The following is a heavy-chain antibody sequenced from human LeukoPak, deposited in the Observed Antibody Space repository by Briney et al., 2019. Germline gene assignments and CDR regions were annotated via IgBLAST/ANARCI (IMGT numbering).Heavy chain of an antibody. V-gene: IGHV3-23*01. D-gene: IGHD5-24*01. CDR2: ISGTARSR. J-gene: IGHJ3*01. CDR1: GFTFSSYA. Sequence: PGGSLRLSCAASGFTFSSYAMTWVRQAPGKGLEWVSVISGTARSRYYADSVKGRFTISRDDSKNTLYLQMNSLRAEDTAVYYCAKEMATIRAFDFWGQGTMVTVSS. CDR3: AKEMATIRAFDF.